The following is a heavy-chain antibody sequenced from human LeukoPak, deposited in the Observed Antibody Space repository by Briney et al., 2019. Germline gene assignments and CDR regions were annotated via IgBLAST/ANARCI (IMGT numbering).Heavy chain of an antibody. J-gene: IGHJ4*02. CDR3: TRVGARGITMIVVAFDY. CDR1: GFTFGDYA. V-gene: IGHV3-49*03. Sequence: GGSLRLSCTASGFTFGDYAMSWFRQAPGKGLEWVGFIRSKAYGGTTEYAASVKGRFTISRDDSKSIAYLQMNSLKTEDTAVYYCTRVGARGITMIVVAFDYWGQGTLVTVSS. CDR2: IRSKAYGGTT. D-gene: IGHD3-22*01.